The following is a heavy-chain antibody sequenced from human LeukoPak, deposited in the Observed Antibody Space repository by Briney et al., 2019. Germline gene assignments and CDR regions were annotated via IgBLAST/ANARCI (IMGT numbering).Heavy chain of an antibody. CDR2: ISSISSTI. V-gene: IGHV3-48*03. D-gene: IGHD2-2*01. Sequence: GGSLRLSCAASGFTFSSYEMNWVRQAPGKGLEWVSYISSISSTIFYADSVKGRFTISRDNAKNSLYLQMNSLRAEDTAVYYCARETDSTLFDYWGQGTLVTVSS. J-gene: IGHJ4*02. CDR3: ARETDSTLFDY. CDR1: GFTFSSYE.